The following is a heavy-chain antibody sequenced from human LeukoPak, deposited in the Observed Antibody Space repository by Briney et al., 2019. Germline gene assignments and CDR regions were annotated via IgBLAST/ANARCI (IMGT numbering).Heavy chain of an antibody. Sequence: ASVKVSCKASGYTFTSYDINWVRQATGQGLEWMGWMNPNSGNTGYAQKFQGRVTMTRNTSISTAYMELSSLRSEDTAVYYCARARSFIAVAPSYYYYGMDVWGQGTTVTVSS. J-gene: IGHJ6*02. CDR3: ARARSFIAVAPSYYYYGMDV. CDR1: GYTFTSYD. CDR2: MNPNSGNT. V-gene: IGHV1-8*01. D-gene: IGHD6-19*01.